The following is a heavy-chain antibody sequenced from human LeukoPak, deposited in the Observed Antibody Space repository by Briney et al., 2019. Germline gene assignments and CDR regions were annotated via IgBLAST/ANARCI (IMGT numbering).Heavy chain of an antibody. Sequence: SETLSLTCTVSGGSISSGSYYWSWIRQPAGKGLEWIGRIYTSGSTNYNPSLKSRVTISVDTSKNQFSLKLSSVTAADTAVYYCAREVGTMVRGVIRGGVIDYWGQGTLVTVSS. J-gene: IGHJ4*02. D-gene: IGHD3-10*01. CDR3: AREVGTMVRGVIRGGVIDY. CDR2: IYTSGST. V-gene: IGHV4-61*02. CDR1: GGSISSGSYY.